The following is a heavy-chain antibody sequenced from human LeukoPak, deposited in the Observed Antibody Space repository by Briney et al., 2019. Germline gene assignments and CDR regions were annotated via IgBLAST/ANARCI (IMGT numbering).Heavy chain of an antibody. CDR2: IIPIFGTA. CDR3: ARDGVGATSVY. J-gene: IGHJ4*02. Sequence: ASVKVSCKASGGTFSSYAISWVRQAPGQGLEWMGGIIPIFGTANYAQKFQGRVSITADESTSTAYMELSSLRSEDTAVYYCARDGVGATSVYWGQGTLVTVSS. CDR1: GGTFSSYA. V-gene: IGHV1-69*01. D-gene: IGHD1-26*01.